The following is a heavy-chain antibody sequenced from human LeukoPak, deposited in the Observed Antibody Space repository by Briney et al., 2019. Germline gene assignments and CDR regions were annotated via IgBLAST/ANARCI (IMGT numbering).Heavy chain of an antibody. Sequence: ASVKVSCKVSGYTLTELSMHWVRQAPGKGLEWMGGFDPEDGETIYAQKFQGRVTMTEDTSTDTAYMELSSLRSEDTAVYYCATRDKTTVTTSVDYWGQGTLVTVSS. CDR1: GYTLTELS. V-gene: IGHV1-24*01. CDR2: FDPEDGET. CDR3: ATRDKTTVTTSVDY. D-gene: IGHD4-17*01. J-gene: IGHJ4*02.